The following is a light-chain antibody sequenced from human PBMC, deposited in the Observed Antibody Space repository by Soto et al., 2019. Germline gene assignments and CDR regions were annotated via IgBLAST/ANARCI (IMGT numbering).Light chain of an antibody. CDR2: GAS. CDR1: QSVSSNY. Sequence: IVLTQSPGTLSLSPGERATLSRSASQSVSSNYLAWYQQKPGQAPRLLIYGASSRATGIPDRFSGSGSGTDFTLTISRLEPEDFAVYYCQEYGSSRTFGQGTKV. CDR3: QEYGSSRT. V-gene: IGKV3-20*01. J-gene: IGKJ1*01.